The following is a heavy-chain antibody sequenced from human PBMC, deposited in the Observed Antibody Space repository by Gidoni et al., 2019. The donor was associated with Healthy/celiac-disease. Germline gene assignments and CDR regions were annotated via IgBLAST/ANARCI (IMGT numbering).Heavy chain of an antibody. CDR2: IKHRGST. J-gene: IGHJ4*02. CDR3: ARGVRYYDGSGSFGY. D-gene: IGHD3-10*01. V-gene: IGHV4-34*01. CDR1: GGSFSVYY. Sequence: QVPLQHWGAGLLKPSDPLSLTCAAYGGSFSVYYWSWIRQPPGKGLEWMGEIKHRGSTNYNQALKSRVTISVDTSKNQFSLKLSSGTAADKAVYYCARGVRYYDGSGSFGYWGQGTLVTVSS.